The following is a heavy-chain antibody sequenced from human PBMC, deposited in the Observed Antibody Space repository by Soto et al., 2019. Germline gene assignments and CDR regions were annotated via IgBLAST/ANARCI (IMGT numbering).Heavy chain of an antibody. CDR1: GYTFTSYG. V-gene: IGHV1-18*01. Sequence: ASVKVSCKASGYTFTSYGISWVRQAPGQGLEWMGWISAYNGNTNYAQKLQGRVTMTTDTSTSTAYMELRSLRSDDTAVYYCARDLRGGTYDFWSGYPNYYYYYYMDVWGKGTTVTVSS. CDR2: ISAYNGNT. D-gene: IGHD3-3*01. CDR3: ARDLRGGTYDFWSGYPNYYYYYYMDV. J-gene: IGHJ6*03.